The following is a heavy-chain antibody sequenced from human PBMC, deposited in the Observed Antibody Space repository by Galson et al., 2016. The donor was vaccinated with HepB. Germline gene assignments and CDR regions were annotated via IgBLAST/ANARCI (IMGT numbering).Heavy chain of an antibody. Sequence: SETLSLTCAVSGGSFSGYYWTWIRQPPGKGLGWIREIDHSGSTNYNPSLKSRITISVDTSKNQFSLKLSSVTAADTAVYYCARGVLAFGFDSWGQGTLVTVSS. CDR2: IDHSGST. J-gene: IGHJ4*02. D-gene: IGHD3-3*02. CDR3: ARGVLAFGFDS. V-gene: IGHV4-34*01. CDR1: GGSFSGYY.